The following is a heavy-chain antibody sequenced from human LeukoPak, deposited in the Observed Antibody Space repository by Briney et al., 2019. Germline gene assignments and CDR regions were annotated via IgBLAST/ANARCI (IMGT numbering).Heavy chain of an antibody. D-gene: IGHD2-21*01. J-gene: IGHJ2*01. Sequence: SQTLSLTCAVSGGSISSGGYSWSWIRQPPGKGLEWIGYIYHSGSTYYNPSLKSRVTISVDRSKNQFSLKLSSVTAADTAVYYCARDRLGWYFDLWGRGTLVTVSS. CDR2: IYHSGST. V-gene: IGHV4-30-2*01. CDR3: ARDRLGWYFDL. CDR1: GGSISSGGYS.